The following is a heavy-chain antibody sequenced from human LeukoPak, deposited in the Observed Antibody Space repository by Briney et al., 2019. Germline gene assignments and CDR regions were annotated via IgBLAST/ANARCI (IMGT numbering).Heavy chain of an antibody. Sequence: GASVKVSCKASGYTFTGYYMHWVRQAPGQGLEWMGWINPNSGGTNYAQKFQGRVTMTRDTSITTAYMELSRLRSDDTAVYYCARQSGIAARGYFDYWGQGTLVTVSS. CDR1: GYTFTGYY. CDR2: INPNSGGT. D-gene: IGHD6-6*01. J-gene: IGHJ4*02. CDR3: ARQSGIAARGYFDY. V-gene: IGHV1-2*02.